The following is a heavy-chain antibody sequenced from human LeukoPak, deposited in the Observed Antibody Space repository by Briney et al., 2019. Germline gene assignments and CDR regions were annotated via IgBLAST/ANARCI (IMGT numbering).Heavy chain of an antibody. J-gene: IGHJ4*02. CDR1: GFMFSSYS. CDR2: ISTTSTYI. D-gene: IGHD6-13*01. CDR3: ARFGANSIAAAVRRFDY. Sequence: PGGSLRLSCAASGFMFSSYSMNWVRQAPGKGLEWVSSISTTSTYIYYADSVRGRFTISRDNAMKSLYLQMNSLRDEDTAVYYCARFGANSIAAAVRRFDYWGQGTLVTVSS. V-gene: IGHV3-21*01.